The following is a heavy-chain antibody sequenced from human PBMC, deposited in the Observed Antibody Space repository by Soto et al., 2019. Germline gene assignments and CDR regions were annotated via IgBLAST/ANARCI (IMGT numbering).Heavy chain of an antibody. V-gene: IGHV3-64D*06. D-gene: IGHD1-26*01. CDR1: GFTFSSYA. CDR2: ISSNGGST. J-gene: IGHJ3*01. Sequence: EVQLVESGGGLVQPGGSLRLSCSASGFTFSSYAMHWVRQAPGKGLEYVSAISSNGGSTYYADSVKGRFTISRDNSKDTLYLPMSRLGDEDTAGYYCLKDVWDPDAFDCWGQGTMVTVSS. CDR3: LKDVWDPDAFDC.